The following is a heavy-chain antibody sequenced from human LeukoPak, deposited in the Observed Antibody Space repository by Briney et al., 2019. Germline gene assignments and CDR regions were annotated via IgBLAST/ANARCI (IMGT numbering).Heavy chain of an antibody. D-gene: IGHD6-6*01. V-gene: IGHV1-69*13. CDR2: IIPIFGTA. CDR1: GYTFTSYA. CDR3: ASRIAARPARYYYYMDV. Sequence: SVKVSCKASGYTFTSYAMHWVRQAPGQGLEWMGGIIPIFGTANYAQKFQGRVTITADESTSTAYMELSSLRSEDTAVCYCASRIAARPARYYYYMDVWGKGTTVTVSS. J-gene: IGHJ6*03.